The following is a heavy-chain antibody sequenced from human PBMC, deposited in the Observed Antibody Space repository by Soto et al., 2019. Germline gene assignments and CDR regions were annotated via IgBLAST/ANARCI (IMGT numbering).Heavy chain of an antibody. CDR3: ARGGVCTNGVCYTAGFDY. V-gene: IGHV4-61*01. CDR1: GGSVSSGSYY. D-gene: IGHD2-8*01. J-gene: IGHJ4*02. Sequence: PSETLSLTCTVSGGSVSSGSYYWSWIRQPPGKGLEWIGYIYYSGSTNYNPSLKGRVTISVDTSKNQFSLKLSFVTAADTAVYYCARGGVCTNGVCYTAGFDYWGQGTLVTVSS. CDR2: IYYSGST.